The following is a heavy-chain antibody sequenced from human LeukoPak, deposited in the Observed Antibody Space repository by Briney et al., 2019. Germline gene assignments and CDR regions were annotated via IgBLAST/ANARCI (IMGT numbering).Heavy chain of an antibody. CDR2: INHSGST. V-gene: IGHV4-34*01. D-gene: IGHD3-10*02. CDR3: ARSPRSLMMIGS. J-gene: IGHJ4*02. Sequence: PSETLSLTCAVYGGSFSGYYWSWIRQPPGKGLEWIGEINHSGSTNYNPSLKSRVTISVDTSKNQFSLKLSSVTAADTAVYYCARSPRSLMMIGSWGQGTLVTVSS. CDR1: GGSFSGYY.